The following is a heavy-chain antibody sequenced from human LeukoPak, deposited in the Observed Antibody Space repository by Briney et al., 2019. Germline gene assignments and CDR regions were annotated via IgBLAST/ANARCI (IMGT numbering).Heavy chain of an antibody. V-gene: IGHV3-30-3*01. J-gene: IGHJ6*02. CDR3: ARDFYV. CDR1: GFTISSYA. Sequence: GRSLRLSCAASGFTISSYAMHWVRQAPGKGLEWVAVISYDGSNKYYADSVKGRFTISRDNSKNTLYLQMNSLRAEDTAVYYCARDFYVWGQGTTVTVSS. CDR2: ISYDGSNK. D-gene: IGHD3-3*01.